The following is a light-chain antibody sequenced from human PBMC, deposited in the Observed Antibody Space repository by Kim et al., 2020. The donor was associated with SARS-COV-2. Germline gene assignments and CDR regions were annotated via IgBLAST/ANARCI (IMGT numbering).Light chain of an antibody. Sequence: LGQTVRITCQGESLRTYVASWYQQKPGQASVLVIFAKNSRPSGIPDRFSASTSRNTASLTITEAQAEDEAVYYCNSRDTGGDHLIFGGGTQLTVL. V-gene: IGLV3-19*01. CDR2: AKN. J-gene: IGLJ2*01. CDR1: SLRTYV. CDR3: NSRDTGGDHLI.